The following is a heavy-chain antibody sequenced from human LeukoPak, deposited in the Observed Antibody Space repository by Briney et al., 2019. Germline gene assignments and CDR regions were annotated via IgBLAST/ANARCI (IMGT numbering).Heavy chain of an antibody. V-gene: IGHV3-21*01. J-gene: IGHJ4*02. CDR1: GFTFSSYN. Sequence: GGSLRLSCAASGFTFSSYNMNWVRQAPGKGLEWVSSISSSASHIYYADSVTGRSTISRDNAKNSLYLQMNSLRAEDTAVYYCARWPIAAAPPVYYFDYWGQGTLVTVSS. D-gene: IGHD6-13*01. CDR3: ARWPIAAAPPVYYFDY. CDR2: ISSSASHI.